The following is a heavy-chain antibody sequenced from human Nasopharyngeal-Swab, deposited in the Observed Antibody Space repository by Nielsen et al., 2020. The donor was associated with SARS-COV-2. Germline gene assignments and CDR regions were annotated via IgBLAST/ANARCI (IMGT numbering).Heavy chain of an antibody. V-gene: IGHV4-59*11. CDR2: ISHNSGT. CDR3: ARDDGSYGMDV. Sequence: SETLSLTCTVSGVSITSQYWSWIRQPPGKGLEWIGYISHNSGTSYNPSLKSRVTISVDTSKNQFSLRLTSVTAADTAVYYCARDDGSYGMDVWGQGTTVTVSS. D-gene: IGHD3-10*01. J-gene: IGHJ6*02. CDR1: GVSITSQY.